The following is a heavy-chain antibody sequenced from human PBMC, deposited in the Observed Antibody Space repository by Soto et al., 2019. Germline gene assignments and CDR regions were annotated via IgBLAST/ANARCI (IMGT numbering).Heavy chain of an antibody. CDR3: AKVGAGVFDY. CDR1: GFTFSSYG. D-gene: IGHD3-10*01. Sequence: QVQLVESGGGVVQPGRSLRLSCAASGFTFSSYGMHWVRQAPGKGLEWVAVIWYDGSNKYYADSVTCSFTISRDNSKNTLYLQLNSLRVEDTGVYYCAKVGAGVFDYWGQGILVTVSS. CDR2: IWYDGSNK. V-gene: IGHV3-33*06. J-gene: IGHJ4*02.